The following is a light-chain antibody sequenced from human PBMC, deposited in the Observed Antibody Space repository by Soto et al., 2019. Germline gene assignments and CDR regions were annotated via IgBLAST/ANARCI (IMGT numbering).Light chain of an antibody. V-gene: IGKV3-20*01. Sequence: EIVLTQSPGTLSLSPGERATLSCRASQTISRTYSAWYQQKPGQAPRLLIYGSSSRAAGIPDRFSGSGSGTDFTLTISGLEPEDSAVYYCQYFGNSPPVTFGGGTKLEIK. CDR2: GSS. CDR3: QYFGNSPPVT. CDR1: QTISRTY. J-gene: IGKJ4*01.